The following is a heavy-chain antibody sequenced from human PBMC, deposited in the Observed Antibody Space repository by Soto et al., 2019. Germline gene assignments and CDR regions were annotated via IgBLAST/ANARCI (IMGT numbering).Heavy chain of an antibody. CDR2: SSSGGGSP. CDR1: GFTFSNYA. J-gene: IGHJ4*02. Sequence: EVQLLESGGGLVQPGGSLRLSCAASGFTFSNYAMSWVRQAPGKGLEWVSGSSSGGGSPYNADSVKGRFTISRDNSKTPPDLQIPSLRAEDTAVSYCAKGDVRIVPRHCDYWGQGTLVTVAS. CDR3: AKGDVRIVPRHCDY. D-gene: IGHD6-6*01. V-gene: IGHV3-23*01.